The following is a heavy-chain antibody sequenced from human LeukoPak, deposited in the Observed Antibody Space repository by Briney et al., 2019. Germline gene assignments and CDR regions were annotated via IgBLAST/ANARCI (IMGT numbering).Heavy chain of an antibody. D-gene: IGHD5-12*01. Sequence: GGSLRLSCAASGFSFNAYWMAWVRQAPGTGLEWVANINPAGSETFHVDPVKGRFSISRDHAKNLVHLQMNSLRAEDTAVYYCATFGLVAALDLWGQGTLVTVSS. CDR2: INPAGSET. CDR1: GFSFNAYW. J-gene: IGHJ4*02. CDR3: ATFGLVAALDL. V-gene: IGHV3-7*01.